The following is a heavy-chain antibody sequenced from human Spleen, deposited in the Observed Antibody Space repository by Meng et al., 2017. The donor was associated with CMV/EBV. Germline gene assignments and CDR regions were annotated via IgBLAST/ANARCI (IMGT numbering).Heavy chain of an antibody. CDR3: ARDRDDTSGYYGIDN. J-gene: IGHJ4*02. Sequence: VSGGPISSYYWSWIRQPPGKGLEWIGYIYYSGSTKYNPSLKSRVTISVDTSKNQFSLKLSSVTAADTAVYYCARDRDDTSGYYGIDNWGQGTLVTVSS. CDR2: IYYSGST. V-gene: IGHV4-59*01. D-gene: IGHD3-22*01. CDR1: GGPISSYY.